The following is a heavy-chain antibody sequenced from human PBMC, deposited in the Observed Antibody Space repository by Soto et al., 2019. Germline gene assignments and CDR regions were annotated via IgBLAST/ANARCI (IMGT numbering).Heavy chain of an antibody. CDR1: GGSISSGDYY. J-gene: IGHJ5*02. V-gene: IGHV4-30-4*01. CDR2: IYYSGST. Sequence: SETLSLTCTVSGGSISSGDYYWSWIRQPPGKGLEWIGYIYYSGSTYYNPSLKSRVTISVDTSKNQFSLKLGSVTAADTAVYYCARGLRGSGSYYRGGYNWFDPWGQGTLVTVSS. CDR3: ARGLRGSGSYYRGGYNWFDP. D-gene: IGHD3-10*01.